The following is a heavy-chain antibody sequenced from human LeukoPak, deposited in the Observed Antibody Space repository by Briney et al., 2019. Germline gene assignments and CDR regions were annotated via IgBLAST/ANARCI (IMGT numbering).Heavy chain of an antibody. CDR2: IKEDGSEK. CDR3: AREEFFRACGGGYYFWAPAFDI. CDR1: GFTFSSYW. D-gene: IGHD2-21*01. J-gene: IGHJ3*02. V-gene: IGHV3-7*01. Sequence: GGSLRLSCAASGFTFSSYWMTWVRQAPGKGLEWVANIKEDGSEKNDVDSVKGRFTISRDNAKNSLYLQMNSLRAEDTAVYYCAREEFFRACGGGYYFWAPAFDIWGQGTMVTVFS.